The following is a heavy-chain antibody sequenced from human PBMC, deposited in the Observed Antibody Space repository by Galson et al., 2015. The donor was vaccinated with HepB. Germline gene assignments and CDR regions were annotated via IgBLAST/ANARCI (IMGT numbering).Heavy chain of an antibody. Sequence: ETLSLTCAVYGGSFSGYYWSWIRQHPGKGLGGIGYIYYSGSTNYNPSLKSRVTISVDTSKNQFSLKLSSVTAADTAVYYCARGHASSWSGNDAFDIWGQGTMVTVSS. CDR3: ARGHASSWSGNDAFDI. D-gene: IGHD6-13*01. V-gene: IGHV4-59*01. J-gene: IGHJ3*02. CDR1: GGSFSGYY. CDR2: IYYSGST.